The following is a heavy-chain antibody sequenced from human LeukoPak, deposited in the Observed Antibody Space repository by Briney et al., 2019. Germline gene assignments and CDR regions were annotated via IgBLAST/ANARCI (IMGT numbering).Heavy chain of an antibody. CDR1: GFTFSSYA. Sequence: GESLRLSCAASGFTFSSYAMSWVRQAPGKGLEWVSGISGGGGSTYYADSVKGRFTISRDNAKNSLYLQMNSLRAEDTAVYYCARGSACIAEDYFDYWGQGNLVTVSS. J-gene: IGHJ4*02. CDR2: ISGGGGST. V-gene: IGHV3-23*01. CDR3: ARGSACIAEDYFDY. D-gene: IGHD6-13*01.